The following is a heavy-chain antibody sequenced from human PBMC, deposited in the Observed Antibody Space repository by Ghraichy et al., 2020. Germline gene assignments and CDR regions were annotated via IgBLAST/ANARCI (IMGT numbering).Heavy chain of an antibody. CDR3: SRFAVDIVVVPADMSYWYFDL. J-gene: IGHJ2*01. V-gene: IGHV3-7*03. Sequence: GESLNISCAASGFTFSSYWMSWVRQAPGQGLEWVANIKQDGSEKYYLDSGKGRFTISRDNAKNSLYLQMNSLRAEDTAVYYCSRFAVDIVVVPADMSYWYFDLWVRGTLVTVSS. D-gene: IGHD2-2*01. CDR1: GFTFSSYW. CDR2: IKQDGSEK.